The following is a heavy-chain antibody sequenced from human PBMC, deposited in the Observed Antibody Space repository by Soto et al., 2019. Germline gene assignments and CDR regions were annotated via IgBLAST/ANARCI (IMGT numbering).Heavy chain of an antibody. V-gene: IGHV3-23*01. Sequence: GGSLRLSCAGSGFTFSNYAINWVRQAPGKGLEWVAAISGSGSGTYRADWAKGRFTISRDNSKNTVYLQMNSLRAEDTALYYCARAGLGVPGDHWDYWRQGTRVTVSS. D-gene: IGHD2-21*01. CDR3: ARAGLGVPGDHWDY. J-gene: IGHJ4*02. CDR2: ISGSGSGT. CDR1: GFTFSNYA.